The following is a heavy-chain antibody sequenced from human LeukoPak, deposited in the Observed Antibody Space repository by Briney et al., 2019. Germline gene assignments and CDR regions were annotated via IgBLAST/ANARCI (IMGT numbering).Heavy chain of an antibody. CDR1: GGSISSSSYY. Sequence: PSETLSLTCTVSGGSISSSSYYWGWIRQPPGKGLEWIGSIYYSGSTYYNPSRKSRVTTSVDTSKNQFSLTLSSVTAADTAVYYCARGNYYDSSGYYRHYYYYYMDVWGKGTTVTVSS. CDR3: ARGNYYDSSGYYRHYYYYYMDV. CDR2: IYYSGST. V-gene: IGHV4-39*07. D-gene: IGHD3-22*01. J-gene: IGHJ6*03.